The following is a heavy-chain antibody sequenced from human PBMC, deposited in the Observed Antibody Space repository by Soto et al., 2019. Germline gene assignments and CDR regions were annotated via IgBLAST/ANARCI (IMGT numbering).Heavy chain of an antibody. D-gene: IGHD6-19*01. Sequence: EVQLVESGGGLVQPGGSLRLSCAASGFTFSSYEMNWVRQAPGKGLEWVSYISSSGGTIYYADSVKGRFTISRDNAENSLYLQMHSLRDEDTGLYYCARDLAVAGTYYYNGMDVWGQGTTVTVSS. J-gene: IGHJ6*02. CDR2: ISSSGGTI. V-gene: IGHV3-48*03. CDR3: ARDLAVAGTYYYNGMDV. CDR1: GFTFSSYE.